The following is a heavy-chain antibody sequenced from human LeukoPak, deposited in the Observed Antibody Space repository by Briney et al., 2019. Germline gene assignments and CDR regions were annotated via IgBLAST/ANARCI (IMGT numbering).Heavy chain of an antibody. V-gene: IGHV1-18*01. CDR3: ARGPFIAAAGQNWFDP. CDR1: GYTFTSYG. CDR2: ISTYNGNT. Sequence: GASVTVSCKASGYTFTSYGISWVRQAPGQGLEWMGWISTYNGNTNYAQKLQGRVTMTTDTSTSTAYMELRSLRSDDTAVYYCARGPFIAAAGQNWFDPWGQGTLVTVSS. D-gene: IGHD6-13*01. J-gene: IGHJ5*02.